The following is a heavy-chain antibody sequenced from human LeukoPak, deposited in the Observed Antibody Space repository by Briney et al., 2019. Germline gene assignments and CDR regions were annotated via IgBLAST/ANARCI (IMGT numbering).Heavy chain of an antibody. Sequence: GGSLRLSCAASGFTFSSYAMNWVRQAPGKGLEWVSTISGSGDSTYYADSVKGRFTISRDNSKNTLYLQMNSLRAEDAAVYYCARDRGYSCGYWGQGTLVTVSS. CDR2: ISGSGDST. CDR1: GFTFSSYA. CDR3: ARDRGYSCGY. D-gene: IGHD5-18*01. V-gene: IGHV3-23*01. J-gene: IGHJ4*02.